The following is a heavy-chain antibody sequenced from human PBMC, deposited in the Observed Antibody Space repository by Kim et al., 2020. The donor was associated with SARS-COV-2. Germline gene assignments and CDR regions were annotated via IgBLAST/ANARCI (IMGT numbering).Heavy chain of an antibody. D-gene: IGHD4-17*01. CDR2: IKSKTDGETT. CDR3: TTLGAVTSGDD. V-gene: IGHV3-15*01. Sequence: GGSLRLSCAASGFTFTEAWMSWVRQAPGEGLEWVGRIKSKTDGETTDYAAHVKCRFSISRDDPKNMLFLQMNSLKSEDTAVYYGTTLGAVTSGDDCGQGDLVTVSS. CDR1: GFTFTEAW. J-gene: IGHJ4*02.